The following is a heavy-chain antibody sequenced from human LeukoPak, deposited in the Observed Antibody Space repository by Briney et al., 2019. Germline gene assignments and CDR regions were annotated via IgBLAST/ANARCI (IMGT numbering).Heavy chain of an antibody. CDR2: IYYSGST. D-gene: IGHD6-13*01. CDR1: GGSISSYY. CDR3: ARHQGARTAAGY. J-gene: IGHJ4*02. V-gene: IGHV4-59*01. Sequence: PSETLSLTCTVSGGSISSYYWSWIRQPPGKGLEWIGYIYYSGSTNYNPSLKSRVTISVDTSKNQSSLKLSSVTAADTAVYYCARHQGARTAAGYWGQGTLVTVSS.